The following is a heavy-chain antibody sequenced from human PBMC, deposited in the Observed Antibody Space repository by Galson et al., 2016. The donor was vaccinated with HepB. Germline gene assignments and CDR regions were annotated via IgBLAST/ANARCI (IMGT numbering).Heavy chain of an antibody. CDR2: ISYDGTNK. D-gene: IGHD3-22*01. V-gene: IGHV3-30*18. Sequence: SLRLSCAASGFTFSTYGMHWVRQAPGKGLEWVAVISYDGTNKYYADSVKGRFTTSRDNSKNTLYLQMNSLRGEDTAVYYCAKDGLYYYDSRGYYYGGRGGNGMDVWGQGTTVTVSS. CDR1: GFTFSTYG. J-gene: IGHJ6*02. CDR3: AKDGLYYYDSRGYYYGGRGGNGMDV.